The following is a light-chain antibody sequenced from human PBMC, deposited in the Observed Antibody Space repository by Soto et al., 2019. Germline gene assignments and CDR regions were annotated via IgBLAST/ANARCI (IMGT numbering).Light chain of an antibody. CDR1: PSDGSD. CDR3: QEYDSWPLA. V-gene: IGKV3D-15*01. CDR2: DIF. J-gene: IGKJ4*01. Sequence: EIVMTQSPATLSVPPGERATLSRRASPSDGSDLAWYQQKPGQAPRVVTYDIFTSATDVPTRMSGSGSGTEFTINLSSLRSGDFAVYYCQEYDSWPLAIGGGNKVEIK.